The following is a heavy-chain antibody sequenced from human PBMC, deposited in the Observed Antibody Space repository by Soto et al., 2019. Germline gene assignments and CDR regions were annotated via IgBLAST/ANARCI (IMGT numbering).Heavy chain of an antibody. V-gene: IGHV1-18*04. Sequence: ASVKVSCKASGYTFTSCGISWVRQAPGQGLEWMGWISVDDGDTNYAQNFQGRVTMSTDTSTSTAYMEMRSLRSDDTAVYYCARDQVAKWAPGSAMVNYYYGMDAWGQGTTVTVSS. CDR1: GYTFTSCG. J-gene: IGHJ6*02. CDR3: ARDQVAKWAPGSAMVNYYYGMDA. D-gene: IGHD5-18*01. CDR2: ISVDDGDT.